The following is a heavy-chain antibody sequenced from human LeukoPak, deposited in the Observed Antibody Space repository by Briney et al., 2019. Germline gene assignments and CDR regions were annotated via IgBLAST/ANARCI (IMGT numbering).Heavy chain of an antibody. CDR1: GFTFSRYA. J-gene: IGHJ4*02. D-gene: IGHD4-17*01. CDR3: AKDRASGDYFFDY. Sequence: GGSLRLSCAASGFTFSRYAMNWVRQAPEKGLEWVSYISTGGDNTFYADSLKGRFTVSRDNAKNSLFLQMDSLRAEDTAVYYCAKDRASGDYFFDYWGQGTLVTVSS. V-gene: IGHV3-21*01. CDR2: ISTGGDNT.